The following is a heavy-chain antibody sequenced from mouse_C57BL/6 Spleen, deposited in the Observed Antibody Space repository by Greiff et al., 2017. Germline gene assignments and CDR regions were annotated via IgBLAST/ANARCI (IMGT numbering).Heavy chain of an antibody. Sequence: QVQLQQPGAELVMPGASVKLSCKASGYTFTSYWIHWVKQRPGQGLEWIGEIDPSDSYTNYNQKFKGKSTLTVDKSSSTAYMQLSSLTSEDSAVYYCARGAVVNFDYGGQGTTLTVSS. D-gene: IGHD1-1*01. V-gene: IGHV1-69*01. CDR3: ARGAVVNFDY. CDR2: IDPSDSYT. J-gene: IGHJ2*01. CDR1: GYTFTSYW.